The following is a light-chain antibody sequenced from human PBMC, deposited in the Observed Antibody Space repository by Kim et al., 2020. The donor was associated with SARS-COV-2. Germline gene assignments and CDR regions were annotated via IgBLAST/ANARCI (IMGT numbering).Light chain of an antibody. V-gene: IGLV3-1*01. CDR3: QAWDSSVGVYV. Sequence: SYELTQPPSVSVSPGQTASITCSGDKLGNKFVCWYQQKAGQSPVVVMYQDSKRPSGIPERFSGSNSGNTATLTISGTQAMDEADYYCQAWDSSVGVYVFGPGTKVT. CDR1: KLGNKF. J-gene: IGLJ1*01. CDR2: QDS.